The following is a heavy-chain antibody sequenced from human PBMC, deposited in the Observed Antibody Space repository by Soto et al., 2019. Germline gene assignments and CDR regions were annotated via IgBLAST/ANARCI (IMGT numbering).Heavy chain of an antibody. J-gene: IGHJ4*02. CDR2: ISGSGGST. CDR3: AKDDLNWGSYRSQLFYFDY. D-gene: IGHD3-16*02. CDR1: GFTFSSYA. Sequence: EVQLLESGGGLVQPGGSLRLSCAASGFTFSSYAMSWVRQAPGKGLEWVSAISGSGGSTYYADSVKGRFTISRDNSKNTLYLQMNSLRAEDTAVYYCAKDDLNWGSYRSQLFYFDYWGQGTLVTVSS. V-gene: IGHV3-23*01.